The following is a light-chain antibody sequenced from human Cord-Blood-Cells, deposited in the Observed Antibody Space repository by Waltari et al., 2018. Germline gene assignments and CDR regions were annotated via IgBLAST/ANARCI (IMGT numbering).Light chain of an antibody. J-gene: IGKJ2*01. V-gene: IGKV4-1*01. CDR3: QQYYSTPLT. CDR2: GAS. CDR1: QSVLYSSNNKNY. Sequence: DIVMTQSPDSLAVSLGERATINRKSSQSVLYSSNNKNYLAWYQQKPGQPPKLLIYGASTRESGVPARFSGSGSGTDFTLTISSLQAEDVAVYYCQQYYSTPLTFGQGTKLEIK.